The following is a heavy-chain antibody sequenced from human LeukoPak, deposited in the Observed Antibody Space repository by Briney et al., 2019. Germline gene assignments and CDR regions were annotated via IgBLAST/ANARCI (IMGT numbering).Heavy chain of an antibody. D-gene: IGHD3-3*01. J-gene: IGHJ6*02. V-gene: IGHV3-21*04. CDR2: ITSSGSYI. CDR1: GFSFSSYS. CDR3: AREKNPYYDFWNGYYYYGMDV. Sequence: GGSLRLSCAASGFSFSSYSMNWVRQAPGKGLEWVSSITSSGSYIYYADSVKGRFTISRDNAKNSLYLQMNSLRAEDTAVYYCAREKNPYYDFWNGYYYYGMDVWGQGTTVTVSS.